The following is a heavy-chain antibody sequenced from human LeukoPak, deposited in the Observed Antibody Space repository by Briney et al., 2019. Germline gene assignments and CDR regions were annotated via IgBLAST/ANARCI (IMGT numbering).Heavy chain of an antibody. CDR2: MNPNSGNT. J-gene: IGHJ5*02. CDR3: ARTAHSSSFGDWFDP. CDR1: GYTFTSYD. V-gene: IGHV1-8*01. Sequence: ASVTVSCKASGYTFTSYDINWVRQAPGQGLEWMGWMNPNSGNTGYAQEFQGRVTMTRNTSISTAYMEPSSLRSEDTAVYYCARTAHSSSFGDWFDPWGQGTLVTVSA. D-gene: IGHD6-13*01.